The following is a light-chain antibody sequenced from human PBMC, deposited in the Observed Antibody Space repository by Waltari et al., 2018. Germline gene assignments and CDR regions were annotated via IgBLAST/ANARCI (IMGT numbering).Light chain of an antibody. J-gene: IGKJ1*01. CDR2: DAS. CDR1: RDINNY. V-gene: IGKV1-33*01. Sequence: DIQMTQSPSSLSASVSDRVTITCQASRDINNYLNWYQQKPGKAPKLLIYDASTLETGVPSRFSGSGSGTDFVFTISRLQPEDIATYYCQHYDGVPPWTFGQGTRVDFK. CDR3: QHYDGVPPWT.